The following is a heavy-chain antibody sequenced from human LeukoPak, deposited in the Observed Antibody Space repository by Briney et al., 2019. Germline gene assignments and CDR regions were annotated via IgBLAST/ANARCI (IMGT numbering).Heavy chain of an antibody. D-gene: IGHD4-23*01. Sequence: SQTLSLTCAISGDSVSTEISAWNWVRQSPSRGLEWLGRTYYGSKWYNEYAVSVKSRITISPDTSKNQFSLKLSSVTAADTAVYFCATRPTPPYYYYYMDVWGKGTTVTVSS. CDR3: ATRPTPPYYYYYMDV. CDR2: TYYGSKWYN. J-gene: IGHJ6*03. V-gene: IGHV6-1*01. CDR1: GDSVSTEISA.